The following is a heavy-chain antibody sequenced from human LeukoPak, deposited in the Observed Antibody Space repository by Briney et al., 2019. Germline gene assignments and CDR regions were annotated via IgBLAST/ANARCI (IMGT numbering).Heavy chain of an antibody. J-gene: IGHJ4*02. CDR2: IRYDGSDK. V-gene: IGHV3-30*02. Sequence: GGSLRLSCAASGFTFSSYGMHWVRQAPGKGLEWVAFIRYDGSDKYYADSVKGRFTISRDNSKNTLYLQMNSLRAEDTVVYYCAKGPGFYFDYWGQGTLVTVSS. CDR3: AKGPGFYFDY. CDR1: GFTFSSYG.